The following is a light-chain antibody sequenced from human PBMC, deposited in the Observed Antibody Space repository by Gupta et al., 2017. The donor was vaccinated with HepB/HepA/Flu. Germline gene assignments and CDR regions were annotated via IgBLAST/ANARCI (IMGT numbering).Light chain of an antibody. J-gene: IGKJ4*01. CDR1: QSVRSSY. V-gene: IGKV3-20*01. CDR3: QQYGSSPFT. Sequence: IVLPQSPGTLSLSPAERVTLSCGASQSVRSSYLAWYQQKPGQAPRLLIYGASSRDTGIPDRFSASGSGTDFTLTISRLEPEDFAVYYCQQYGSSPFTFGGGTKVEIK. CDR2: GAS.